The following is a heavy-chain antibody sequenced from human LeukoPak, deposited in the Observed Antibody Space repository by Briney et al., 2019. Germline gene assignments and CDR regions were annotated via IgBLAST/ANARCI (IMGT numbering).Heavy chain of an antibody. CDR2: TRKKSNSYTT. CDR3: ARVRNDYGNSDFYLDY. CDR1: GFTFTDHY. V-gene: IGHV3-72*01. D-gene: IGHD4/OR15-4a*01. Sequence: GGSLRLSCAAPGFTFTDHYMDWVRQAPGKGLEWVGRTRKKSNSYTTHYAASVKGRFTISRYDSKNSLYLQMNSLKTEDAAVYYCARVRNDYGNSDFYLDYWGQGTLVTVSS. J-gene: IGHJ4*02.